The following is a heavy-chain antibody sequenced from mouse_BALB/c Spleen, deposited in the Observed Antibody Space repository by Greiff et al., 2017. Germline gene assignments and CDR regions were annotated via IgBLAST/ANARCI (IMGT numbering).Heavy chain of an antibody. J-gene: IGHJ4*01. Sequence: QVQLQQPGAELVKPGASVKLSCKASGYTFTSYWMHWVKQRPGQGLEWIGEINPSNGRTNYNEKFKSKATLTVDKSSSTAYMQLSSLTSEDSAVYYCARFIRYYAMDYWGQGTSVTVSS. D-gene: IGHD1-1*01. CDR3: ARFIRYYAMDY. CDR1: GYTFTSYW. CDR2: INPSNGRT. V-gene: IGHV1S81*02.